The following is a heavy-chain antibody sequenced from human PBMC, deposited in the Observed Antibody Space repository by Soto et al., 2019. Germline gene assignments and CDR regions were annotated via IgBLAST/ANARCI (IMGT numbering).Heavy chain of an antibody. V-gene: IGHV4-59*11. J-gene: IGHJ4*02. CDR3: ARGDYSDSSGLYFDY. CDR1: GGSISSHY. Sequence: PSETLSLTCTVSGGSISSHYWSWIRQPPGKGLEWIGYVYYSGSTNYNPSLKSRFTISVDTSKNQFSLNLSSVTAADTAVYHCARGDYSDSSGLYFDYWGQGTLVTVSS. D-gene: IGHD3-22*01. CDR2: VYYSGST.